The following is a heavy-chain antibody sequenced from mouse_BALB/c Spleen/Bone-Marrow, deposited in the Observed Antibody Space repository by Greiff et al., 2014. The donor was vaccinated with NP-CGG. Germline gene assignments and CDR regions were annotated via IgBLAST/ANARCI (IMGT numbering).Heavy chain of an antibody. CDR1: GYTFTSYY. CDR2: IYPGNVNT. CDR3: ASDTMDY. V-gene: IGHV1S56*01. J-gene: IGHJ4*01. Sequence: QVQLKESGPELVKPGASVRISCKASGYTFTSYYIHWVKQRPGQGLEWIGWIYPGNVNTKYNEKFKGKATLTADKSSSTAYMQLRSLTSEDSAVYFCASDTMDYWGQGTSVTVSS.